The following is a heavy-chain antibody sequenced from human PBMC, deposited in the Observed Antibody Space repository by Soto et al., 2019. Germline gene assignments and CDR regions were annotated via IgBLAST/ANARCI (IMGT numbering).Heavy chain of an antibody. J-gene: IGHJ6*02. CDR1: SSNW. CDR2: IYHSGST. CDR3: ARGGHIAAKGAAGDYYYYGMDV. V-gene: IGHV4-4*02. D-gene: IGHD6-13*01. Sequence: SSNWWSWVRQPPGKGLEWIGEIYHSGSTNYNPSLKSRVTISVDKSKNQFSLKLSSVTAADTAVYYCARGGHIAAKGAAGDYYYYGMDVWGQGTTVTVS.